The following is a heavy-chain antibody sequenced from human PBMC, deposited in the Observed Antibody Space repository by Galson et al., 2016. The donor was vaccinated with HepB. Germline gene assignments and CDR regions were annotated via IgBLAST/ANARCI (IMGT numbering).Heavy chain of an antibody. CDR3: ARGGRAAAASFTYSGMDV. J-gene: IGHJ6*02. CDR1: GYTFTSYG. Sequence: SVKVSCKASGYTFTSYGITWVRQAPGQRLEWMGWIIPGTGGTNYSQKFQDRVTITRDTSATTAYMEPISLKSEDTAVYYCARGGRAAAASFTYSGMDVWGQGTTVTVSS. D-gene: IGHD6-13*01. CDR2: IIPGTGGT. V-gene: IGHV1-3*01.